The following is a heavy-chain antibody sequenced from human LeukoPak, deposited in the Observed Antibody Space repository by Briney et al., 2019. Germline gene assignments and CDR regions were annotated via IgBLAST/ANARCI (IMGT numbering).Heavy chain of an antibody. J-gene: IGHJ6*03. CDR3: ARDPGQRGGYYSVYYMDG. Sequence: PGRSLRLSCAASEFTFSSYWISLVRQTPGKRLEWVANIKQDGSEKYYVDSVKGRFTISRDNAKNTLYLQMNSLRAEDTAVYYCARDPGQRGGYYSVYYMDGWGKGTTVTASS. V-gene: IGHV3-7*01. CDR2: IKQDGSEK. CDR1: EFTFSSYW. D-gene: IGHD3-16*01.